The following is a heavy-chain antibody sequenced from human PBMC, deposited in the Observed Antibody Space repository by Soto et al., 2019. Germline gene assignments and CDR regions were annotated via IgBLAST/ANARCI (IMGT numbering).Heavy chain of an antibody. J-gene: IGHJ4*02. CDR1: GFYFGDYY. D-gene: IGHD6-13*01. V-gene: IGHV3-11*01. Sequence: GGSLRLSCTVSGFYFGDYYMSWIRQAPGKGLEWVSYIDSGDGTTYYTDSVKGRFTISRDNAKKTVYLQVSSLRVEGTALYYCVRPYYSSSWFPFDRWGQGTLVTVSS. CDR3: VRPYYSSSWFPFDR. CDR2: IDSGDGTT.